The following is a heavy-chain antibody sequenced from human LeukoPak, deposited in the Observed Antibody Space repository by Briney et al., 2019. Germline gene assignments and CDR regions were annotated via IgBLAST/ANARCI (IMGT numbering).Heavy chain of an antibody. Sequence: GGSLRLSCAASGFTFDDYAMHWVRHAPGKGLEWVSGISWNRGSIGYADSVKGRFTISRDNAKNSLYLQMNSLRAEDTALYYCAKDAVYGSGGEGYYFDYWGQGTLVTVSS. CDR3: AKDAVYGSGGEGYYFDY. CDR2: ISWNRGSI. J-gene: IGHJ4*02. V-gene: IGHV3-9*01. CDR1: GFTFDDYA. D-gene: IGHD3-10*01.